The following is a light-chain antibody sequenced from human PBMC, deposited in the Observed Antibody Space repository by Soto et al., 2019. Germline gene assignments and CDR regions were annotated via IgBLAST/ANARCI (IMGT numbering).Light chain of an antibody. V-gene: IGLV2-14*01. CDR2: EVS. CDR3: SSYTSRSTPV. J-gene: IGLJ2*01. CDR1: SSDVGTYKY. Sequence: ALTQPASVSGSPGQSITISCTGTSSDVGTYKYVSWYQQLPSKAPKLMIYEVSNRPSGVSNRFSGSKSGNTASLTISELQAEDEADYYCSSYTSRSTPVFGGGTQLTV.